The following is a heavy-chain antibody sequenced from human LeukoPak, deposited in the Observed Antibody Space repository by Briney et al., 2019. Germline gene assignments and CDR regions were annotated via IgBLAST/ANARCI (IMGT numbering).Heavy chain of an antibody. CDR3: PRAAYEILTGCFDY. Sequence: GGSLRLSCAASGFTFSSYSMNWVRQTPGKGLEWISSISSSSSYIYYADSVKGRFTISRDKAKNSLYLQMNSLRAEDTAVYYCPRAAYEILTGCFDYWGQGTLVTVSS. CDR2: ISSSSSYI. J-gene: IGHJ4*02. D-gene: IGHD3-9*01. CDR1: GFTFSSYS. V-gene: IGHV3-21*03.